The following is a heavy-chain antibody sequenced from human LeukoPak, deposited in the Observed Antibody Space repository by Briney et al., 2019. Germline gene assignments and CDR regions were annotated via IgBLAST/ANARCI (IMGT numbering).Heavy chain of an antibody. CDR3: ARDGSYSSSWYSGYNWFDP. CDR1: GGSISSGSYY. V-gene: IGHV4-61*02. CDR2: IYTSGST. Sequence: PSQTLSLTCTVSGGSISSGSYYWSWIRQPAGKGLGWIGRIYTSGSTNYNPSLKSRVTISVDTSKNQFSLKLSSVTAADTAVYYCARDGSYSSSWYSGYNWFDPWGQGTLVTVSS. J-gene: IGHJ5*02. D-gene: IGHD6-13*01.